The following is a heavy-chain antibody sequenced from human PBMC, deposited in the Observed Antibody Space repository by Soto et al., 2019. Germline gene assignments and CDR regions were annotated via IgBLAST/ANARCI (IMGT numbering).Heavy chain of an antibody. D-gene: IGHD2-2*01. V-gene: IGHV3-23*01. CDR1: GFTFSSYA. Sequence: EVQLLESGGGLVQPGGSLRLSCAASGFTFSSYAMSWVRQAPGKGLEWVSAINSRGGSTYYADSVKGRFTISRDSSKNNLYLQMNSLRAEDTAVYYCAKDRSSTSCYAFDYWGQGTLVTVSS. CDR2: INSRGGST. J-gene: IGHJ4*02. CDR3: AKDRSSTSCYAFDY.